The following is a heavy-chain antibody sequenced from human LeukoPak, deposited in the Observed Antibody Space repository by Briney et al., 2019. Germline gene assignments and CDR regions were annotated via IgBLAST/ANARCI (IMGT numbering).Heavy chain of an antibody. D-gene: IGHD3-10*01. CDR3: ARDHWGGEFDY. CDR2: INPNSGGT. CDR1: GYTFTGYY. J-gene: IGHJ4*02. Sequence: ASVTVSCKASGYTFTGYYIHWVRQAPGQGLEWMGWINPNSGGTKYEQKFQGRVTMTRDTSNTTAYMELSTLRSDDTAVYYCARDHWGGEFDYWGQGTLVTVSS. V-gene: IGHV1-2*02.